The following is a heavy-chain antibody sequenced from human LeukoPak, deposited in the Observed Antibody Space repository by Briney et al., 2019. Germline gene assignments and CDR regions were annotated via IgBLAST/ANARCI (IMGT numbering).Heavy chain of an antibody. CDR2: IAYDGSNK. Sequence: PGGSLRLSCAASAFTFSSFGMHWVRQAPGKGLEWVAVIAYDGSNKYYGDSVKGRFTISRDNSKNTLYLQMNSLRAEDTAVYYCAKEYSGYDCDYWGQGTLVTVPS. D-gene: IGHD5-12*01. V-gene: IGHV3-30*18. CDR1: AFTFSSFG. J-gene: IGHJ4*02. CDR3: AKEYSGYDCDY.